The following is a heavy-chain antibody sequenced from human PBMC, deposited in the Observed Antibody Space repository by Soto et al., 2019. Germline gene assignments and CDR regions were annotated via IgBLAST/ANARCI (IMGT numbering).Heavy chain of an antibody. CDR1: GLTCSSYS. CDR3: VNFGFNDILPGYRTLLAP. D-gene: IGHD3-9*01. V-gene: IGHV3-48*01. CDR2: ISSSSSTI. J-gene: IGHJ5*02. Sequence: VGPMRLSCAASGLTCSSYSMNWVRQAPGKGLEWVSYISSSSSTIYYADSVKGRFTISRDNSRNTLYLQMNSLRAEDTAVFYCVNFGFNDILPGYRTLLAPRAKGTSVPVS.